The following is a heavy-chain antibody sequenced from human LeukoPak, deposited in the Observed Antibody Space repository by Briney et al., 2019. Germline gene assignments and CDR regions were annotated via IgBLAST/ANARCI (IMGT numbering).Heavy chain of an antibody. D-gene: IGHD1-1*01. CDR1: GGSISNFY. CDR2: IYTSGST. V-gene: IGHV4-4*07. Sequence: SETLSLTCTVSGGSISNFYWSCIRQPAGQALEWIGRIYTSGSTNYNPSLKSRVTMSVDTSKNQFSLKLSSVTAADTAVYYCARETTGACTARPFDYWGQGTLVTVSS. J-gene: IGHJ4*02. CDR3: ARETTGACTARPFDY.